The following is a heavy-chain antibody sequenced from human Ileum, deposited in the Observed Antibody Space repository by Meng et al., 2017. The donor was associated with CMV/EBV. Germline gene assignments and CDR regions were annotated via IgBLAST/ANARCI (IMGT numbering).Heavy chain of an antibody. Sequence: KASGYTFTGYYMHWVRQAPGQGLEWMGWINPNSGGTNYAQKFQGRVTMTRDTSISTAYMELSRLRSDDTAVYYCARDDLVPAAIFSDPWGQGTLVTVSS. J-gene: IGHJ5*02. V-gene: IGHV1-2*02. CDR2: INPNSGGT. D-gene: IGHD2-2*02. CDR1: GYTFTGYY. CDR3: ARDDLVPAAIFSDP.